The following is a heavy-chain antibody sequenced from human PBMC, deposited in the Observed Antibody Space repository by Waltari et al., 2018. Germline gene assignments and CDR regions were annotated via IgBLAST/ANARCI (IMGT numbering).Heavy chain of an antibody. V-gene: IGHV3-23*01. CDR2: ISGSGGGT. Sequence: EVQLLESGGGLVQPGGSLRLSCATSGFPFSSCAMNWVRQAPGKGLSLVSGISGSGGGTFYVDSVKGRFTISRDNSKNTLYLQMNSLRAEDTALYYCAADLGSGGYYLVHFDYWGQGTLVTVSS. J-gene: IGHJ4*02. D-gene: IGHD3-22*01. CDR1: GFPFSSCA. CDR3: AADLGSGGYYLVHFDY.